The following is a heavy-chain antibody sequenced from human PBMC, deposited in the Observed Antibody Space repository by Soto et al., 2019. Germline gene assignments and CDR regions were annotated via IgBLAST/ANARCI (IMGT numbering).Heavy chain of an antibody. J-gene: IGHJ4*02. CDR1: GFTFSSYA. CDR2: ISGSGGST. CDR3: AKSGRSRYSSYYFDY. V-gene: IGHV3-23*01. D-gene: IGHD5-18*01. Sequence: LRLSCAASGFTFSSYAMSWVRQAPGKGLEWVSAISGSGGSTYYADSVKGRFTISRDNSKNTLYLQMNSLRAEDTAVYYCAKSGRSRYSSYYFDYWGQGTLVTVSS.